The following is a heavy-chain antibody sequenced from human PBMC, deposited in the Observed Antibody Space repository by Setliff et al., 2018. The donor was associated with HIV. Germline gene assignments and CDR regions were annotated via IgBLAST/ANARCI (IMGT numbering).Heavy chain of an antibody. CDR3: AKVESYYDSSGPDY. CDR2: ISYDGSNK. Sequence: PLGGSLRLSCAASGFTFSTYGMHWVRQAPGKGLEWEAVISYDGSNKYYADSVKGRFTISRDNSKNTLYLQMNSLRAEDTAVYYCAKVESYYDSSGPDYWGQGTLVTVSS. V-gene: IGHV3-30*18. J-gene: IGHJ4*02. D-gene: IGHD3-22*01. CDR1: GFTFSTYG.